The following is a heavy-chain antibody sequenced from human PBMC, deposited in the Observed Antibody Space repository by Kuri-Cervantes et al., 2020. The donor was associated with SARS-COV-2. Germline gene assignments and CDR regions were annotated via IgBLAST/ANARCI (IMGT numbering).Heavy chain of an antibody. D-gene: IGHD1-26*01. V-gene: IGHV4-39*01. CDR2: IYYSGST. CDR1: GGSISSSSYY. J-gene: IGHJ4*02. Sequence: ESLKISCTVSGGSISSSSYYWGWIRQPPGKGLEWIGSIYYSGSTYYNPSLKSRVTITVDTSKNQFSLKLSSVTAADTAVYYCARHEWEPYYFDYWGQGTLVTVSS. CDR3: ARHEWEPYYFDY.